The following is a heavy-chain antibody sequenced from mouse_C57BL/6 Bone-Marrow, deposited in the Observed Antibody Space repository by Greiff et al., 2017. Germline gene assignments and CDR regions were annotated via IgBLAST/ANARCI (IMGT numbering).Heavy chain of an antibody. D-gene: IGHD1-1*01. CDR1: GYSITSGYY. CDR2: ISYDGSN. CDR3: AIPNYYGSSFSFDY. J-gene: IGHJ2*01. Sequence: EVQVVESGPGLVKPSQSLSLTCSVTGYSITSGYYWNWIRQFPGNKLEWMGYISYDGSNNYNPSLKNRISITRDTSKNQFFLKLNSVTTEDTATYYCAIPNYYGSSFSFDYWGQGTTLTVSS. V-gene: IGHV3-6*01.